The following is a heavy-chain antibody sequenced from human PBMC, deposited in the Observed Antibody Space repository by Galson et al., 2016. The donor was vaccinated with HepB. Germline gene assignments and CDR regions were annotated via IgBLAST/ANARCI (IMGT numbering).Heavy chain of an antibody. CDR1: GFTFSSYG. CDR2: IWYDGSNK. J-gene: IGHJ4*02. Sequence: SLRLSCAASGFTFSSYGMHWVRQAPGKGLEWVAVIWYDGSNKYYADSVKGRFTISRDNSKNTLYLQMNSLRAEDTAVYYCAREGRTYYDILTGYVDYWGQGTLVTVSS. D-gene: IGHD3-9*01. CDR3: AREGRTYYDILTGYVDY. V-gene: IGHV3-33*01.